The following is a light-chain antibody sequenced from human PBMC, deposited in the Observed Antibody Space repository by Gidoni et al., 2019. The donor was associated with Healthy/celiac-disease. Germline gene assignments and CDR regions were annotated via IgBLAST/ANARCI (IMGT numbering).Light chain of an antibody. J-gene: IGKJ5*01. CDR2: GAS. CDR3: QQYGSSPSIT. CDR1: QRVSSSY. V-gene: IGKV3-20*01. Sequence: EIVLTQSPGTLSLSPGERATLSCRASQRVSSSYLAWYQQKPGQAPRLLIYGASSRATGSPDRFSGSGSGTDFTLTISRLEPEDFAVYYCQQYGSSPSITFGQGTRLEIK.